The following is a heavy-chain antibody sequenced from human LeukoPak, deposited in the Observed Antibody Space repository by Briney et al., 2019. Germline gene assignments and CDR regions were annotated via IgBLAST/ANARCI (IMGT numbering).Heavy chain of an antibody. CDR2: ISTYNGNT. CDR1: GYTFTSYG. Sequence: ASVKVSRKASGYTFTSYGISWVRQAPGQGLEWMGWISTYNGNTNYAQKFQGRVTMTTDTSTSTSYMELRSLRSDDTAVYYCARGRYCSSTNCYKVYYYYMDVWGKGTTVTVSS. V-gene: IGHV1-18*04. CDR3: ARGRYCSSTNCYKVYYYYMDV. D-gene: IGHD2-2*02. J-gene: IGHJ6*03.